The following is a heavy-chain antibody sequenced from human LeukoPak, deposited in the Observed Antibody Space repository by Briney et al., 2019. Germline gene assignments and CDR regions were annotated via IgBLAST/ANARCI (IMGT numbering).Heavy chain of an antibody. V-gene: IGHV3-11*01. D-gene: IGHD5-12*01. CDR1: GFTFSNYA. CDR3: ARGIVAGPSWFDP. J-gene: IGHJ5*02. CDR2: ISSSGSTI. Sequence: GGSLRLSCAASGFTFSNYAMSWVRQAPGKGLEWVSYISSSGSTIYYADSVKGRFTISRDNAKNSLYLQMNSLRAEDTAVYYCARGIVAGPSWFDPWGQGTLVTVSS.